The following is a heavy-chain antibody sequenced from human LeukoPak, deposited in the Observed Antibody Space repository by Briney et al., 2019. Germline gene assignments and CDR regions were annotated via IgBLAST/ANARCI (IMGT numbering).Heavy chain of an antibody. V-gene: IGHV1-2*02. CDR3: ARGLGADIVATIGGDYFDY. D-gene: IGHD5-12*01. CDR1: GYIFTGYY. Sequence: ASVKVSCKASGYIFTGYYVHWVRQAPGQGLEWMGCINPDNGGTNYAQKFQGRVTMTRDTSISTAYMELSRLRSDDTAVYYCARGLGADIVATIGGDYFDYWGQGTLVTVSS. J-gene: IGHJ4*02. CDR2: INPDNGGT.